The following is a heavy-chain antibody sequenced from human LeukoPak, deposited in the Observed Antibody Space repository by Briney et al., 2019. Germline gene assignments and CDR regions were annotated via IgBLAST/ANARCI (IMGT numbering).Heavy chain of an antibody. CDR2: IYYSGST. V-gene: IGHV4-4*02. J-gene: IGHJ3*02. Sequence: SETLSLTCAVSGDSISSTNWWSWVRQPPGKGLEWIGYIYYSGSTYYNPSLRSRVTISVDTSKNQFSLKLSSVTAADTAVYYCARHRDPLLPVAFDIWGQGTMVTVSS. D-gene: IGHD3-22*01. CDR1: GDSISSTNW. CDR3: ARHRDPLLPVAFDI.